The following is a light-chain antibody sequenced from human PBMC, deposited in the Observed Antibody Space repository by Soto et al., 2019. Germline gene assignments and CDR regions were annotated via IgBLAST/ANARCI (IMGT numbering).Light chain of an antibody. CDR2: LAS. Sequence: EIVLTQSPGTLSLSPGERATLSCRASQSVSSSYLAWYQQKPGQAPRLLIYLASSRATGIPDRFSGSGSGTDFTLTISRLEPEDFAVYYGQQYGSSPPWTFGQGTKVDIK. CDR1: QSVSSSY. J-gene: IGKJ1*01. V-gene: IGKV3-20*01. CDR3: QQYGSSPPWT.